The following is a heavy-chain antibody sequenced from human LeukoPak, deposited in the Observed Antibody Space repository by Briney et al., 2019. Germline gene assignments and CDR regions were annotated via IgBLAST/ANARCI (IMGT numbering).Heavy chain of an antibody. V-gene: IGHV4-39*07. CDR2: IYYSGST. CDR3: ARGPSSLDCSSTSCYFLLVY. Sequence: PSETPSLTCTVSGGSISSSSYYWGWIRQPPGKGLEWIGSIYYSGSTYYNPSLKSRVTISVDTSKNQFSLKLSSVTAADTAVYYCARGPSSLDCSSTSCYFLLVYWGQGTLVTVSS. CDR1: GGSISSSSYY. J-gene: IGHJ4*02. D-gene: IGHD2-2*01.